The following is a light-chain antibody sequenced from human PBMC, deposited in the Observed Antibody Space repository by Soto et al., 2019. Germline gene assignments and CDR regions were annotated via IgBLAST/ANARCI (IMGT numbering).Light chain of an antibody. CDR2: AVS. CDR3: QQYGSSPRYS. V-gene: IGKV3-20*01. CDR1: QSVDSRY. J-gene: IGKJ2*03. Sequence: DIVLTQSPGTLSLSPGERATLSCRASQSVDSRYFAWYQQKPGQAPRLVIHAVSRRATGIPDRFSGSGSGTDFTLTISRLEPEDFAEYYCQQYGSSPRYSFGQGTKLEIK.